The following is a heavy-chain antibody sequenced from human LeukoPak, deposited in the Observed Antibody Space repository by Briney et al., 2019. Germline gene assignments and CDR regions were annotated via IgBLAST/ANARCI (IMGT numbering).Heavy chain of an antibody. CDR3: AKDGSLYSSSWYLDY. V-gene: IGHV3-30*02. D-gene: IGHD6-13*01. J-gene: IGHJ4*02. Sequence: GGSLRLSCAASGFTLSRYGMHWVRQAPGKGLEWVAFIRHDGNNKYYADSVKGRFTISRDNSKNTLYLQMNSLRAEDTALYYCAKDGSLYSSSWYLDYWGQGTLVTVSS. CDR1: GFTLSRYG. CDR2: IRHDGNNK.